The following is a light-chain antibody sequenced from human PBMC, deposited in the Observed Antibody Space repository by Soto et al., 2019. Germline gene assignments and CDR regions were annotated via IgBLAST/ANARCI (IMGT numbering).Light chain of an antibody. CDR1: HSISNW. CDR2: QAS. Sequence: IKVTQSPSTVSASIRDRVTITCRASHSISNWLVWYQQKPGKAPKLLIYQASSLESGVPSRFSGRGSGTEFTLTINSLQPEDFATYYCQQYDSYSQPFGQGTKVDI. CDR3: QQYDSYSQP. V-gene: IGKV1-5*03. J-gene: IGKJ1*01.